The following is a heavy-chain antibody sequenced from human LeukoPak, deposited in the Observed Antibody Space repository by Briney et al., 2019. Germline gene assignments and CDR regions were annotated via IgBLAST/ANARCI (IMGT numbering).Heavy chain of an antibody. D-gene: IGHD3-3*01. J-gene: IGHJ5*02. CDR2: IYYSGST. V-gene: IGHV4-59*01. Sequence: PSETLSLTCTVSGGSISSYYWSWIRQPPGKGLEWMGYIYYSGSTNYNPSLKSRVTISVDTSKNQFSLKLSSVTAADTAVYYCARLSDSWFDPWGQGTLVTVSS. CDR1: GGSISSYY. CDR3: ARLSDSWFDP.